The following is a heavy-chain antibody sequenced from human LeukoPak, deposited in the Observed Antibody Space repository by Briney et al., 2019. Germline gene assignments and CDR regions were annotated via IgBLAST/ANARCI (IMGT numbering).Heavy chain of an antibody. CDR2: ISYDGSNK. J-gene: IGHJ4*02. D-gene: IGHD1-26*01. V-gene: IGHV3-30-3*01. Sequence: GESLRLSCAASGFTFSSYAMHWVRQAPGKGLEWVAVISYDGSNKYYADSVKGRFTISRDNSKSTLYLQMNSLRAEDTAVYYCARDRGMVGNFDYWGQGTLVTVSS. CDR1: GFTFSSYA. CDR3: ARDRGMVGNFDY.